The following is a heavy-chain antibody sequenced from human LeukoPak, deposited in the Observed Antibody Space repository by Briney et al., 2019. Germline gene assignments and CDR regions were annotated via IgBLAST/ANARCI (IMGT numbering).Heavy chain of an antibody. J-gene: IGHJ5*02. Sequence: ASVKVSCKASGYTFTSYAMHWVRQAPGQGLEWMGWINPNSGGTNYAQKFQGRVTMTEDTSTDTAYMELSSLRSEDTAVYYCATVRTYYDFWSGYAPYNWFDPWGQGTLVTVSS. D-gene: IGHD3-3*01. CDR1: GYTFTSYA. CDR2: INPNSGGT. CDR3: ATVRTYYDFWSGYAPYNWFDP. V-gene: IGHV1-2*02.